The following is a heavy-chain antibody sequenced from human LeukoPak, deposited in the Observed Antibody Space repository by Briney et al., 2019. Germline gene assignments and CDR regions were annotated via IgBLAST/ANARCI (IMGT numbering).Heavy chain of an antibody. CDR1: GGSISSYY. CDR2: IQTSGST. CDR3: ARVGSDWSFDY. D-gene: IGHD6-19*01. V-gene: IGHV4-4*07. J-gene: IGHJ4*02. Sequence: MSSETLSLTCTVSGGSISSYYWSWIRQPAGRGLEWIGRIQTSGSTNYNPSLKSRVTMSVDTSKNKFSLKVNSVTAADTAVYYCARVGSDWSFDYWGQGTLVTVSS.